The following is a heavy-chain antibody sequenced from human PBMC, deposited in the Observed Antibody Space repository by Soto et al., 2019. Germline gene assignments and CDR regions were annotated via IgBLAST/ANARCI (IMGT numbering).Heavy chain of an antibody. CDR2: ISAYNGNT. D-gene: IGHD3-3*01. J-gene: IGHJ6*02. CDR1: GYTFTSYG. CDR3: ARPGRSNYDFWSGYMSPNYYYYGMDV. V-gene: IGHV1-18*01. Sequence: ASVKGSCKASGYTFTSYGISWVRQAPGQGLEWMGWISAYNGNTNYAQKLQGRVTMTTDTSTSTAYMELRSLRSDDTAVYYCARPGRSNYDFWSGYMSPNYYYYGMDVWGQGTTVTGSS.